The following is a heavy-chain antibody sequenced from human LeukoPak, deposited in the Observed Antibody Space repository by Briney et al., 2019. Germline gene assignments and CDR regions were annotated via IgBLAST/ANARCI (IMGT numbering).Heavy chain of an antibody. V-gene: IGHV3-30-3*01. CDR2: ISYDGSNK. D-gene: IGHD5-18*01. J-gene: IGHJ4*02. Sequence: PGGSLRLSCAASGFTFSSYAMHWVRQAPGKGLEWVAVISYDGSNKYYADSVKGRFTISRDNSKNTLYLQMNSLRAEDTAVYYCARVGIQLWLRGAADYWGQGTLVTVSS. CDR3: ARVGIQLWLRGAADY. CDR1: GFTFSSYA.